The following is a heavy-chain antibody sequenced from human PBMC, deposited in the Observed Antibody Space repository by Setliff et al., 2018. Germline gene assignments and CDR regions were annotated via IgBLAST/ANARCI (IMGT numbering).Heavy chain of an antibody. CDR3: ARGIVAYASWYPNKHAYYFYMDV. CDR1: GYTFTGYY. D-gene: IGHD6-13*01. Sequence: GASVKVSCKASGYTFTGYYMHWVRQAPGQGLEWLGVINPSGESTNYAQKFQGRVNMTRDTSTSTAYMELRSRKSEDAAIYYCARGIVAYASWYPNKHAYYFYMDVWGNGTTVTVSS. J-gene: IGHJ6*03. CDR2: INPSGEST. V-gene: IGHV1-46*01.